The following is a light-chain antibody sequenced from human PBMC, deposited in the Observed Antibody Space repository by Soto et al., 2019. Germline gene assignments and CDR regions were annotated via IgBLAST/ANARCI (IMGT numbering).Light chain of an antibody. V-gene: IGKV1-13*02. J-gene: IGKJ1*01. Sequence: AIQLTQSPSSLSASVGDRVTITFRASQGISSALAWYQQKPGKAPKLLIYKASSLESGVPSRFSGSGSGTEFTLTISSLQPDDFATYYCQQYNSYSTFGQGTKVDIK. CDR1: QGISSA. CDR3: QQYNSYST. CDR2: KAS.